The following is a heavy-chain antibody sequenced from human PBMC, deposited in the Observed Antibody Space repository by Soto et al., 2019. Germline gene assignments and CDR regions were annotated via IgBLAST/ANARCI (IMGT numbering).Heavy chain of an antibody. J-gene: IGHJ1*01. CDR2: IYWDDDK. CDR3: APMRVTMIVGAGHFHR. Sequence: QITLKESGPTLVKPSQTLTLTCTFSGFSLSTSGVGVGWIRQPPGKALEWLALIYWDDDKRYSPSLKSRLTITKDTSKNQVVLTLTNVDPVDTATYYCAPMRVTMIVGAGHFHRWGQGTLVTVSS. D-gene: IGHD3-22*01. V-gene: IGHV2-5*02. CDR1: GFSLSTSGVG.